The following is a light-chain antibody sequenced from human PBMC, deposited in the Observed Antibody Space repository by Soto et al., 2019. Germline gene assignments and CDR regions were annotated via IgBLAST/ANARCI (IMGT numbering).Light chain of an antibody. CDR1: QNVLYSSDNKNY. Sequence: DIVMTQSPDSLAVSLGERATINCKSSQNVLYSSDNKNYLAWYQQKPGQHPKLVIRWESTRESGVPDRFSGSGSGTDFTLTISSLQAADVAVYYCQQYYSSPLNFGGGNKVEI. V-gene: IGKV4-1*01. CDR2: WES. J-gene: IGKJ4*01. CDR3: QQYYSSPLN.